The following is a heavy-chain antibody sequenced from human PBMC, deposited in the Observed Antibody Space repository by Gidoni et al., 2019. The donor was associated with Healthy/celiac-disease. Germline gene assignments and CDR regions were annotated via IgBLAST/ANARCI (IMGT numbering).Heavy chain of an antibody. D-gene: IGHD3-3*01. Sequence: VRQAPGKGLEWVSVIYSGGSTYYADSVKGRFTIYRDNSKNTRYLQMHSLRAEDPAVYYCARNAPNYDFWSGYYGNWFDPWGQGTLFTVSS. J-gene: IGHJ5*02. CDR3: ARNAPNYDFWSGYYGNWFDP. CDR2: IYSGGST. V-gene: IGHV3-53*01.